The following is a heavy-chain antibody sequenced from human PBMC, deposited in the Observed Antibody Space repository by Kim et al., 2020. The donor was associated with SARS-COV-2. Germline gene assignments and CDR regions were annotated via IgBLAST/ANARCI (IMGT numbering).Heavy chain of an antibody. J-gene: IGHJ6*02. CDR1: GGSISSYY. V-gene: IGHV4-59*01. CDR3: ARARKILYGMDV. CDR2: IYYSGST. Sequence: SETLSLPCTVSGGSISSYYWSWIRQPPGKGLEWIGYIYYSGSTNYNPSLKRRVTISVDTYKNQFSLKLSSVTAADTAVYYCARARKILYGMDVWGQGTTVTVSS.